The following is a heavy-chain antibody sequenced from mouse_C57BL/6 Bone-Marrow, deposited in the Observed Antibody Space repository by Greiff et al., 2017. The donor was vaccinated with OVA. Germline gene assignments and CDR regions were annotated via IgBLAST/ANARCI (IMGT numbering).Heavy chain of an antibody. CDR2: ISYDGSN. J-gene: IGHJ3*01. CDR3: ASEEDNYLPFAY. V-gene: IGHV3-6*01. Sequence: EVKLLESGPGLVKPSQSLSLTCSVTGYSITSGYYWNWIRQFPGNKLEWMGYISYDGSNNYNPSLKNRISITRDTSKNQFFLKLNSVTTEDTATYYCASEEDNYLPFAYWGQGTLVTVSA. CDR1: GYSITSGYY.